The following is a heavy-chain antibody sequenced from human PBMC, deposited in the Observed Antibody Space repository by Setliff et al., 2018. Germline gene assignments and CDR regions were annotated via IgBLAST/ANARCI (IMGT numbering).Heavy chain of an antibody. J-gene: IGHJ4*02. Sequence: PSAPLSLTCTVSGGSISSGDYYWSWTRQPPGKGLEWIGYIYSSGSTYYNPSLKSRVSISVDTSKNQFSLKLSSVTAADTAVYYCARESRYYYDNLGTLDYWGQGTLVTVSS. D-gene: IGHD3-22*01. V-gene: IGHV4-30-4*08. CDR2: IYSSGST. CDR3: ARESRYYYDNLGTLDY. CDR1: GGSISSGDYY.